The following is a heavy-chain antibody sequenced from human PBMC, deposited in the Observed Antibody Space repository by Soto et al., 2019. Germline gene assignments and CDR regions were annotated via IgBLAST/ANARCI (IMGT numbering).Heavy chain of an antibody. CDR2: IYYSGST. D-gene: IGHD6-13*01. J-gene: IGHJ6*02. CDR1: GGSISSGDYY. Sequence: SETLSLTCTVSGGSISSGDYYWSWIRQPPGKGLEWIGYIYYSGSTYYNPSLKSRVTISVDTSKNQFSLKLSSVTAADTAVYYCAREDYSSSWSVYYYYGMDVWGQGTTVTVSS. V-gene: IGHV4-30-4*01. CDR3: AREDYSSSWSVYYYYGMDV.